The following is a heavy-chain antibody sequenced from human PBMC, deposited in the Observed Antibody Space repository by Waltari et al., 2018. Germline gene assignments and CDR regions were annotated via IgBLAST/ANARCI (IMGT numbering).Heavy chain of an antibody. CDR2: VGPEDVET. J-gene: IGHJ4*02. CDR3: ATDAGRD. CDR1: GYTFTDYY. Sequence: EVQLVQSGAEVKKPGATVKISCKVSGYTFTDYYMHWVQQAPGKGLELSGLVGPEDVETIYADKCQGRVTITADTSTDTASMELSSLRFEDTAVNYCATDAGRDWGQGTLVTVSS. D-gene: IGHD1-26*01. V-gene: IGHV1-69-2*01.